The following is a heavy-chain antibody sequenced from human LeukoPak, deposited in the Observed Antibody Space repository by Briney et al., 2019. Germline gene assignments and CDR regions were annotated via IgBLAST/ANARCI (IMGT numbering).Heavy chain of an antibody. Sequence: SVKVSCKASGGTFSSYAISWVRQAPGQGLEWMGGITPIFGTAKYAQKFQGRVTITADKSTSTAYMELSSLRSEDTAVYYCARNVQAAILDAFDIWGQGTMVTVSS. V-gene: IGHV1-69*06. J-gene: IGHJ3*02. D-gene: IGHD2-2*02. CDR3: ARNVQAAILDAFDI. CDR2: ITPIFGTA. CDR1: GGTFSSYA.